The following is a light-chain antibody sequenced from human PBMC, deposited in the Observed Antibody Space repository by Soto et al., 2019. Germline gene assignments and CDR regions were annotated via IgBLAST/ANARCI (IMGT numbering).Light chain of an antibody. J-gene: IGLJ1*01. CDR3: CSFTSSNTHV. CDR1: SSDFGNYNL. CDR2: EVN. V-gene: IGLV2-23*02. Sequence: QSALTQPASVSGSPGQSITISCTGTSSDFGNYNLVSWYQQHPGKVPKLILFEVNKRPSGVSGRFSGSKSGNTASLTISGLQAEDEADYYCCSFTSSNTHVFGTGTKRTVL.